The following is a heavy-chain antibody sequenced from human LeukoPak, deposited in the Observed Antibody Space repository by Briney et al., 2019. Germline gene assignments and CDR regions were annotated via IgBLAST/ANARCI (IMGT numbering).Heavy chain of an antibody. J-gene: IGHJ6*02. CDR1: GFTFSSYG. Sequence: PGGSLRLSCAASGFTFSSYGMHWVRQAPGKGLEWVGVIWYDGSNKYYADSVKGRFTISRDNSKNTLYLQMNSLRAEDTAVYYCASSIAARPDHPLVYYYGMDVWGQGTTVTVSS. CDR3: ASSIAARPDHPLVYYYGMDV. CDR2: IWYDGSNK. V-gene: IGHV3-33*01. D-gene: IGHD6-6*01.